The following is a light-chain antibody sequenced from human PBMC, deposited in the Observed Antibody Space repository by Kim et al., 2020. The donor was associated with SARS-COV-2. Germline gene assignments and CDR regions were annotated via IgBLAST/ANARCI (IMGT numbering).Light chain of an antibody. J-gene: IGKJ4*01. Sequence: SPGERATLSCRDSESVSKSYLAWYQQKPGQAPRLLLYGASSRATGIPDRFSGSGSGTDFTLTISRVEPEDFAVYSCHQYGSSPLTFGGGTKVDIK. CDR1: ESVSKSY. V-gene: IGKV3-20*01. CDR3: HQYGSSPLT. CDR2: GAS.